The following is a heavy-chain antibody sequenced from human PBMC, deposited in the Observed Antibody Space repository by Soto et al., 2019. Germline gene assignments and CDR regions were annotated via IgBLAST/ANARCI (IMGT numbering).Heavy chain of an antibody. CDR1: GYTFASYD. D-gene: IGHD5-12*01. Sequence: ASVKVSCKASGYTFASYDINWVRQATGQGLEWMGWMNPNSGNTGYAQKFQGRVTMTRNTSISTAYMELSSLRSEDTAVYYCARGHGYSGYDRWDYYYGMDVWGQGTTVTVSS. CDR2: MNPNSGNT. J-gene: IGHJ6*02. CDR3: ARGHGYSGYDRWDYYYGMDV. V-gene: IGHV1-8*01.